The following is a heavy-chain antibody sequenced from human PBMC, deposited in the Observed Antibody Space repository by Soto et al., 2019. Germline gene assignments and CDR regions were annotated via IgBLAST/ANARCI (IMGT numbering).Heavy chain of an antibody. J-gene: IGHJ4*02. CDR3: ARDEPPDDS. V-gene: IGHV1-18*01. CDR2: ISAYNGNT. CDR1: GYTFTSYG. Sequence: QVQLVQSGAEVKKPGASVKVSCKASGYTFTSYGISWVRQAPGQGLEWMGWISAYNGNTTYAQKLQGRVTMTTDTRRSRAYFELRSLRVDETAVYYCARDEPPDDSWGQGTLVTVSS.